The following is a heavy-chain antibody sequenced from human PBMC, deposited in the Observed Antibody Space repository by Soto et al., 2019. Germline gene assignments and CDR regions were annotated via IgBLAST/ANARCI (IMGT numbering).Heavy chain of an antibody. V-gene: IGHV1-18*01. CDR2: ISTHNGDT. Sequence: QVQLVQSGAEVKNPGASVKVSCKASGYTFTDYGISWVRQAPGQGLEWMGWISTHNGDTKYARNLQGRLIMTTDTSTTTAYMELTSLRSDDTAVYYCAREYCISTSCYGSDFWGRGPLVTVSS. CDR3: AREYCISTSCYGSDF. CDR1: GYTFTDYG. D-gene: IGHD2-2*01. J-gene: IGHJ4*02.